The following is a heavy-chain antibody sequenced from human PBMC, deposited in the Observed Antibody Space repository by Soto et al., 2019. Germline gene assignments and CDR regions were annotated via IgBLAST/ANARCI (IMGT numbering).Heavy chain of an antibody. J-gene: IGHJ4*02. V-gene: IGHV3-20*04. CDR3: VRGASLNFDY. D-gene: IGHD1-26*01. CDR1: GFNFADYG. Sequence: EVQLVESGGGVLRPGGSLRLSCAASGFNFADYGMSWARQAPGKGLEWVSGVNWNGGSTGYADSVKGRFTISRDNAKNTLYLQMNSLGAEDTAFYYCVRGASLNFDYWGQGTLVPVSS. CDR2: VNWNGGST.